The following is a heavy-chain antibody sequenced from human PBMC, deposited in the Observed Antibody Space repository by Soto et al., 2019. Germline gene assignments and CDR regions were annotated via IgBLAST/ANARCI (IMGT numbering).Heavy chain of an antibody. CDR1: GFTFSSYA. Sequence: GGSLRLSCAASGFTFSSYAMSWVRQAPGKGLEWVSAISGSGGSTYYADSVKGRFTISRDNSKNTLYLQMNSLRAEDTAVYYCAKDLYCSGGSCLTLAPGTRDAFDIWGQGTMVTVSS. CDR2: ISGSGGST. CDR3: AKDLYCSGGSCLTLAPGTRDAFDI. D-gene: IGHD2-15*01. V-gene: IGHV3-23*01. J-gene: IGHJ3*02.